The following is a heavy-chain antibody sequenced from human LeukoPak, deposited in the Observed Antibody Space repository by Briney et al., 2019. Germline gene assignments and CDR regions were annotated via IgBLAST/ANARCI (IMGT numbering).Heavy chain of an antibody. CDR2: IKEDDSQI. J-gene: IGHJ3*02. V-gene: IGHV3-7*01. CDR1: GFTFGLHW. Sequence: GESLRLSCSGSGFTFGLHWMSWVRQAPGKGLEWVANIKEDDSQIYYMDSVKGRFTISRDNAKNSLYLQMSSLRVEDTAVYYCARLRAFDKWGQGTTVIVSS. CDR3: ARLRAFDK.